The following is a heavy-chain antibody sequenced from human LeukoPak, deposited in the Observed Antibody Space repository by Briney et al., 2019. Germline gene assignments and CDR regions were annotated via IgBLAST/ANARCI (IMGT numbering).Heavy chain of an antibody. CDR2: IYYGGDT. J-gene: IGHJ4*02. V-gene: IGHV4-31*03. CDR3: ARDVYSYGPDY. CDR1: GGSISIGGYY. Sequence: PSQTLSLTCTVSGGSISIGGYYWSWIRQHPGKGLEWIGYIYYGGDTKYNPSLKSRVTTSVDTSKNQFSLKLSSVTAADTAVYYCARDVYSYGPDYWGQGTLVTVSS. D-gene: IGHD5-18*01.